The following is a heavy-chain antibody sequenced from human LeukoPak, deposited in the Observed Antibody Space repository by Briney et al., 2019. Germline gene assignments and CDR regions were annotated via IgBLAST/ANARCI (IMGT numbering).Heavy chain of an antibody. D-gene: IGHD3-10*01. J-gene: IGHJ4*02. CDR1: GFTFSSYW. CDR2: IKQDGSEK. Sequence: GGSLRLSCAASGFTFSSYWMSWVRQAPGEGLEWVANIKQDGSEKYYVDSVKGRFTISRDNAKNSLYLQMNSLRAEDTAVYYCAKLTGSYYGSGSYSAFDYWGQGTLVTVSS. V-gene: IGHV3-7*01. CDR3: AKLTGSYYGSGSYSAFDY.